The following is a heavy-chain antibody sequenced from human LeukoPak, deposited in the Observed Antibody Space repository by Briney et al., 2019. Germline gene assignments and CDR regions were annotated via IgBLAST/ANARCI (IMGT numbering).Heavy chain of an antibody. CDR2: ISVGGDYT. CDR1: GFTFTSYA. V-gene: IGHV3-23*01. Sequence: PGGSLRLSCAAAGFTFTSYAMSWLRQAPGKGLEWVSSISVGGDYTPYAGSVKGRFTISRDNSKNTLYLQMNSLRAEDTAIYYCARGARSSLPFDYWGQGTLVTVSS. CDR3: ARGARSSLPFDY. D-gene: IGHD1-26*01. J-gene: IGHJ4*02.